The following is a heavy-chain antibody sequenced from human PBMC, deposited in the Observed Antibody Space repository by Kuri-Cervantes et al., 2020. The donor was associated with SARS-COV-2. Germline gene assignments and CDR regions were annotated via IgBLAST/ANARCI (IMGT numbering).Heavy chain of an antibody. CDR1: GGTFSSYA. CDR3: ARTGLSYYYYGMDV. V-gene: IGHV1-69*13. Sequence: SVNVSCKASGGTFSSYAISWVRQAPGQGLEWMGGIIPIFGTANYAQKLQGRVTITADESTSTGYMELSSLRSEDTTVYYCARTGLSYYYYGMDVWGQGTTVTVSS. D-gene: IGHD7-27*01. CDR2: IIPIFGTA. J-gene: IGHJ6*02.